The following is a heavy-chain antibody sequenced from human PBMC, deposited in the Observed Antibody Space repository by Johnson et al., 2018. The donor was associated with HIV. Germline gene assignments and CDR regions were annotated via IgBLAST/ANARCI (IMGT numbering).Heavy chain of an antibody. CDR1: GFTFSSYA. Sequence: VQLVESVGGVVQPGRSLRLSCAASGFTFSSYAMHWVRQAPGKGLEWVAVISYDGSNKYYADSVKGRFTISRDNSKNTLYLQMNSLRAEDTAVYYCARDLAGTERGNAFDIWGQGTMVTVSS. V-gene: IGHV3-30-3*01. J-gene: IGHJ3*02. CDR3: ARDLAGTERGNAFDI. CDR2: ISYDGSNK. D-gene: IGHD1-1*01.